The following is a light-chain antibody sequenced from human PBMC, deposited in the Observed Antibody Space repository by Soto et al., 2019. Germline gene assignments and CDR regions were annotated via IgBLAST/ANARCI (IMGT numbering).Light chain of an antibody. CDR3: SSYTSSNTYV. J-gene: IGLJ1*01. CDR1: ISDVSGYNF. Sequence: QSALTQPASVSGSPGQSITISCTGTISDVSGYNFVSWYQQYPGKAPKLMIYDVRNRPSGVSNRFSGSKSGNTASLTISGLQAEDGADYYCSSYTSSNTYVFGAGSKLTVL. CDR2: DVR. V-gene: IGLV2-14*03.